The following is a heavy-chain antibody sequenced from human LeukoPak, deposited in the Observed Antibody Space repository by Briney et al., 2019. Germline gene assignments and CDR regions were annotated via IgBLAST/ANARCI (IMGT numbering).Heavy chain of an antibody. CDR1: GFTFRDYA. CDR3: ARDSCSDLEPTDF. V-gene: IGHV3-23*01. Sequence: GGSLRLSCAASGFTFRDYAMTCVRQAPGKGLEWVSSIGGSGDATYYANVVKGRFSVSRDNSKNTLYLQMNSLRADDRALYHCARDSCSDLEPTDFWGHGTLVTVSS. CDR2: IGGSGDAT. D-gene: IGHD6-13*01. J-gene: IGHJ4*01.